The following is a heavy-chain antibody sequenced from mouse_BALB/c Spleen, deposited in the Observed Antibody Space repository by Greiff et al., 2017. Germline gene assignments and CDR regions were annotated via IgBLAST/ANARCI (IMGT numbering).Heavy chain of an antibody. V-gene: IGHV2-6-7*01. D-gene: IGHD1-1*01. CDR2: IWGDGST. CDR3: ARDRYYYGSSYGYAMDY. J-gene: IGHJ4*01. Sequence: VQLVESGPGLVAPSQSLSITCTVSGFSLTGYGVNWVRQPPGKGLEWLGMIWGDGSTDYNSALKSRLSISKDNSKSQVFLKMNSLQTDDTARYYCARDRYYYGSSYGYAMDYWGQGTSVTVSS. CDR1: GFSLTGYG.